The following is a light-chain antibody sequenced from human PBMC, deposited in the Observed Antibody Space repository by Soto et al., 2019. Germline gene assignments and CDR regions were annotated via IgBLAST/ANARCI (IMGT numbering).Light chain of an antibody. CDR3: QSYDSGPIVI. Sequence: QSVLTQPPSVSGAPGQRVTFSCTGSSSNIGADFDVHWYQQLPGTAPKLLIYGNVYRPSGVPDRFSGSKSDTSASLAITGLQAEDEADYYCQSYDSGPIVIFGGGTKLTVL. CDR2: GNV. J-gene: IGLJ2*01. CDR1: SSNIGADFD. V-gene: IGLV1-40*01.